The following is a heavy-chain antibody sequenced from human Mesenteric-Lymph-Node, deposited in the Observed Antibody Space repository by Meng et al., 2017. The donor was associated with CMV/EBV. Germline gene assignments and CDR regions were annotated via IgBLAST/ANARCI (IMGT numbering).Heavy chain of an antibody. CDR2: ITSDGAKRESNT. Sequence: GESLKISCAASGFTSRSYWMHWVRQAPGKGLVWVARITSDGAKRESNTEYADSVKGRFTISRDNAENTVFLQMNSLRVEDTALYYCVRSTPARTDYWDWGQGTQVTVSS. J-gene: IGHJ1*01. CDR3: VRSTPARTDYWD. D-gene: IGHD4-11*01. V-gene: IGHV3-74*03. CDR1: GFTSRSYW.